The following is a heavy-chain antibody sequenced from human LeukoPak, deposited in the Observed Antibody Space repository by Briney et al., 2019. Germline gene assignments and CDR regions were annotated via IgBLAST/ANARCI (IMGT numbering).Heavy chain of an antibody. Sequence: PGGSLRLSCAASGFNLSTYGMHWVRQAPGRGLDWVAVISNGGSNQYYADSVKGRFTIYRDTSKNTLYLQMKSLRPEDTALYYCAKKSIDYDFWSAFDIWGQGTMVTVSS. D-gene: IGHD3-3*01. J-gene: IGHJ3*02. CDR2: ISNGGSNQ. CDR3: AKKSIDYDFWSAFDI. CDR1: GFNLSTYG. V-gene: IGHV3-30*18.